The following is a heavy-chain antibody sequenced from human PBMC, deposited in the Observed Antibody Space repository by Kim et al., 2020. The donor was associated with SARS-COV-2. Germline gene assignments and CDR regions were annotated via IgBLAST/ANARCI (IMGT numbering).Heavy chain of an antibody. V-gene: IGHV3-33*01. CDR1: GFTFSNYG. J-gene: IGHJ4*02. Sequence: GGSLRLSCAASGFTFSNYGIHWVRQAPGKGLEWVAVIWYDGSKKYYADSVKGRFTISRDNSKNTVYLQMNSLRAEDTAVYYCVRVIYGSGSYYGDYWGQGTLVTVSS. CDR3: VRVIYGSGSYYGDY. CDR2: IWYDGSKK. D-gene: IGHD3-10*01.